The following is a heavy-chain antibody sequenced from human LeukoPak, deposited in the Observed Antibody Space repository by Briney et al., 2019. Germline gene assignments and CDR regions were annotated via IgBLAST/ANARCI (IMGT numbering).Heavy chain of an antibody. Sequence: SETLSLTCTVSGDSISSSSYYWGWIRQPPGNGLEWIGSIYYSGSTYYNPSLKSRVTISVDTSKNQFSLKLSSVTAADTAVYYCARWDRGQLVVWGQGTLVTVSS. V-gene: IGHV4-39*07. CDR1: GDSISSSSYY. CDR3: ARWDRGQLVV. J-gene: IGHJ4*02. D-gene: IGHD6-6*01. CDR2: IYYSGST.